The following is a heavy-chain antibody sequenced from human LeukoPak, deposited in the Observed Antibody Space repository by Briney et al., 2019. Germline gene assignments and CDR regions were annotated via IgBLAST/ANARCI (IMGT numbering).Heavy chain of an antibody. CDR2: IIPIFGTA. CDR1: GGTFSSYA. Sequence: ASVKVSCKASGGTFSSYAISWVRQAPGQGLEWMGGIIPIFGTANYAQKFQGRVTITADESTSTAYMELSSLRSEDTAVYYCARSGYSSSSGAYWGQGTLVTVSS. CDR3: ARSGYSSSSGAY. V-gene: IGHV1-69*13. J-gene: IGHJ4*02. D-gene: IGHD6-6*01.